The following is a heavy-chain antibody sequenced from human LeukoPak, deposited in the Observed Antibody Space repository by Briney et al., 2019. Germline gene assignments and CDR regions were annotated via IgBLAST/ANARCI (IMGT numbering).Heavy chain of an antibody. Sequence: PGGSLRLSCAASGFTFSNHWMHWVRQTPGKGLVWVANIETDGTTIHYADSVKGRFTISRDNAENTVYLQMNSLRAEDTGVHHCAREYNGGLDYWGQGTLVTVSS. J-gene: IGHJ4*02. D-gene: IGHD5-12*01. CDR3: AREYNGGLDY. CDR2: IETDGTTI. CDR1: GFTFSNHW. V-gene: IGHV3-74*01.